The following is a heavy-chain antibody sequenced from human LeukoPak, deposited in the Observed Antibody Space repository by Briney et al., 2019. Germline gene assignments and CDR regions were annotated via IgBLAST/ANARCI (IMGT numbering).Heavy chain of an antibody. CDR1: GGSISSYY. CDR3: ARHPAGETTLDY. CDR2: IYYSGST. V-gene: IGHV4-39*01. D-gene: IGHD7-27*01. Sequence: PSETLSLTCTISGGSISSYYWGWIRQPPGKGLEWIGSIYYSGSTYYNPSLKSRVTISVDTSKKQFSLKLSSVTAADTAVYYCARHPAGETTLDYWGQGTLVTVSS. J-gene: IGHJ4*02.